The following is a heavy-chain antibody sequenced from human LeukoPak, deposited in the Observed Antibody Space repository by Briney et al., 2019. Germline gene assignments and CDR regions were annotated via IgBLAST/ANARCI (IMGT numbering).Heavy chain of an antibody. CDR3: ARDNLDYDILTGYLPYYYYGMDV. D-gene: IGHD3-9*01. J-gene: IGHJ6*02. V-gene: IGHV3-7*01. CDR2: IKQDGSEK. Sequence: GGSLRLSCAASGFTFSSYSMNWVRQAPGKGLEWVANIKQDGSEKYYVDSVKGRFTISRDNAKNSLYLQMNSLRAEDTAVYYCARDNLDYDILTGYLPYYYYGMDVWGQGTTVTVSS. CDR1: GFTFSSYS.